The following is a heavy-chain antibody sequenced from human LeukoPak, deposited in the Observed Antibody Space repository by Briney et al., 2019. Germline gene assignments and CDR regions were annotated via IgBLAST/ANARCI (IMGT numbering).Heavy chain of an antibody. CDR2: IYYSGST. V-gene: IGHV4-59*11. J-gene: IGHJ4*02. CDR1: GGSISSHY. D-gene: IGHD2-15*01. Sequence: SETLSLTCTVSGGSISSHYWSWIRQPPGKGLEWIGYIYYSGSTNYNPSLKSRVTISVDTSKNQFSLKLSSVTAADTAVYYCARVDCSGGSCYPFDYWGQGTLVTVSS. CDR3: ARVDCSGGSCYPFDY.